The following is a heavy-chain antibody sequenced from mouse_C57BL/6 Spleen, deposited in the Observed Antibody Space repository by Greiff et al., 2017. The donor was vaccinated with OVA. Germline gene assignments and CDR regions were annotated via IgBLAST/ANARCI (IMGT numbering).Heavy chain of an antibody. J-gene: IGHJ1*03. D-gene: IGHD2-4*01. CDR1: GYTFTSYD. V-gene: IGHV1-85*01. CDR3: ARKGDYDYGGGYFDV. CDR2: IYPRDGST. Sequence: VMLVESGPELVKPGASVKLSCKASGYTFTSYDINWVKQRPGQGLEWIGWIYPRDGSTKYNEKFKGKATLTVDTSSSTAYMELHSLTSEDSAVYFCARKGDYDYGGGYFDVWGTGTTVTVSS.